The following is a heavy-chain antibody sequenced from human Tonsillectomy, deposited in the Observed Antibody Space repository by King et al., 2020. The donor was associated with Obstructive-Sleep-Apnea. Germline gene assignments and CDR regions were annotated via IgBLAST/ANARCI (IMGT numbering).Heavy chain of an antibody. CDR2: ISYDGSNK. CDR1: GFTFSSYA. J-gene: IGHJ4*02. Sequence: VQLVESGGGVVQPGRSLRLSCAASGFTFSSYAMHWVRQAPGKGLEWVAVISYDGSNKYYADSVKGRFTISRDNSKNTLYLQMNSLRAEDTAVYYCARGRGYSGYDWLDYWGQGTLVTVSS. CDR3: ARGRGYSGYDWLDY. V-gene: IGHV3-30*04. D-gene: IGHD5-12*01.